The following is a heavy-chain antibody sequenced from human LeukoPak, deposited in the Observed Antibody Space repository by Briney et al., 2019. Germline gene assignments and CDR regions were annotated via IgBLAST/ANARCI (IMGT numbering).Heavy chain of an antibody. CDR1: GGSFSGYY. Sequence: TTSETLSLTCAVYGGSFSGYYWSWIRQPPGKGLEWIGEINHSGSTNYNPSLKSRVTISVDTSKNQFSLKLSSVTAADTAVYYCARAGTMVRGVPVRPYYMDVWGKGTTVTVSS. CDR3: ARAGTMVRGVPVRPYYMDV. V-gene: IGHV4-34*01. CDR2: INHSGST. D-gene: IGHD3-10*01. J-gene: IGHJ6*03.